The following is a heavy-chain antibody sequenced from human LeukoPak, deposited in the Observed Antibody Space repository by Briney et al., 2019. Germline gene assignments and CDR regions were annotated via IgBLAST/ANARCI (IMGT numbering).Heavy chain of an antibody. Sequence: GGSLRLSCAVSGFAFRSYGMSWVRQAPGKGLEWVSAISGIGDSTYYADAVKGRFTISRDNSKNTLYLQVNSLRAEDTAVYYCAKNRGVLRNFDCYDYWGQGTLVTVSS. V-gene: IGHV3-23*01. J-gene: IGHJ4*02. CDR2: ISGIGDST. CDR3: AKNRGVLRNFDCYDY. D-gene: IGHD3-9*01. CDR1: GFAFRSYG.